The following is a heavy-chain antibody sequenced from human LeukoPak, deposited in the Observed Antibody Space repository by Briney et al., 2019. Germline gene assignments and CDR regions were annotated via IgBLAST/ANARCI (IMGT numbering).Heavy chain of an antibody. J-gene: IGHJ3*02. CDR2: INPNSGGT. CDR1: GYTFTGYY. CDR3: ARLSSGTRDAFDI. D-gene: IGHD3-10*01. V-gene: IGHV1-2*02. Sequence: GASVKVSGKASGYTFTGYYMHWVRQAPGQGLEWMGWINPNSGGTNYAQKFQGRVTMTRDMSTSTVYMELSSLRSEDTAVYYCARLSSGTRDAFDIWGQGTMVTVSS.